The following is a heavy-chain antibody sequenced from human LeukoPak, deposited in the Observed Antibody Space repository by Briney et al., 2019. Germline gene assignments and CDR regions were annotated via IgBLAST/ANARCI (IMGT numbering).Heavy chain of an antibody. J-gene: IGHJ5*02. CDR2: FYYSVGT. D-gene: IGHD3-10*01. V-gene: IGHV4-61*01. CDR1: GGSVSSGSYY. Sequence: PSETLSLTCTVSGGSVSSGSYYWGWIRQPPGKGLEWIGHFYYSVGTNYSPSLKSRVTISVDTSKNQFSLKLGSVTAADTAVYYCARTYYYGSNWFDPWGQGTLVTVSS. CDR3: ARTYYYGSNWFDP.